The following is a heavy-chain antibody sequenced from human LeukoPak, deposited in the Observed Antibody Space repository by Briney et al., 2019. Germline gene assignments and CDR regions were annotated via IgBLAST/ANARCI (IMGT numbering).Heavy chain of an antibody. J-gene: IGHJ4*02. Sequence: SETLSLTCTVSGGSISSGSYYWSWIRQPAGKGLEWIGRIYTSGSTNYNPSLKSRVTISVDTSKNQFSLKLSSVTAADTAVYYCARHRWNLDTPFDYWGQGTLVTVSS. D-gene: IGHD5-18*01. CDR1: GGSISSGSYY. CDR3: ARHRWNLDTPFDY. CDR2: IYTSGST. V-gene: IGHV4-61*02.